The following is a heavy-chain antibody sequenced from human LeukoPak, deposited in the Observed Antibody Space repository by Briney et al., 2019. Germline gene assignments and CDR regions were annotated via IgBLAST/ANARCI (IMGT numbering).Heavy chain of an antibody. CDR1: GFRLSTNF. CDR2: IYSGGST. V-gene: IGHV3-53*01. J-gene: IGHJ3*02. Sequence: GGSRSLSCSASGFRLSTNFMCWLRPPPGKGLEWVSTIYSGGSTNYPASLKGRFTVSRDDSKNTLYLQMNSLRTEDTALYYCARGRVVYGDDALDIWGQGTVVTVSS. CDR3: ARGRVVYGDDALDI. D-gene: IGHD5/OR15-5a*01.